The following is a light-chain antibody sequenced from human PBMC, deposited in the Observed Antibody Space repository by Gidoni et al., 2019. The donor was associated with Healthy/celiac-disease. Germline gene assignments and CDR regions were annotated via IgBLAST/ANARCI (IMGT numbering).Light chain of an antibody. CDR3: SSYTSSSTLV. Sequence: QPALTQPASVSGSPGQSITISCTGTSSDVGGYTYVSWYQQHPGKAPKLMIYEVSNRPSGVSNRFSGSKSGNTASLTIAGLQAEDEADYYCSSYTSSSTLVFGGGTKLTVL. V-gene: IGLV2-14*01. CDR2: EVS. J-gene: IGLJ3*02. CDR1: SSDVGGYTY.